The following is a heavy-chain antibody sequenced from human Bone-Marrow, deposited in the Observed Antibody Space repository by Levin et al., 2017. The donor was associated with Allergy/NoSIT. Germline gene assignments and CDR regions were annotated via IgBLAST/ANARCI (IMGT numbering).Heavy chain of an antibody. J-gene: IGHJ4*02. V-gene: IGHV3-30-3*01. CDR1: GFPFSSYA. D-gene: IGHD3-22*01. CDR3: ARIIGSGYYDSSGYFTASDFDY. CDR2: ISYDGSNE. Sequence: GESLKISCAASGFPFSSYAMHWVRQAPDKGLEWVAAISYDGSNEDYADSVKGRYSVSRDNSKDTLYLEMSSLRADDTGVYYCARIIGSGYYDSSGYFTASDFDYWGQGTLVIVSS.